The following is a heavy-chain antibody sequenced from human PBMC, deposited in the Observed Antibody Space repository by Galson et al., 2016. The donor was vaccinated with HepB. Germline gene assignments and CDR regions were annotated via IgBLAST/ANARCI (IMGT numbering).Heavy chain of an antibody. Sequence: SLRLSCAASGFTLSSSAMTWVRQAPGRGLEWVSAITETGSFAYYADSVRGRFTLSRDTSKNTVDLQMNYLRADDTALSYCGLDYPTMTDRYPYHVDVWGKGTAVTVSS. V-gene: IGHV3-23*01. CDR1: GFTLSSSA. CDR2: ITETGSFA. J-gene: IGHJ6*04. CDR3: GLDYPTMTDRYPYHVDV. D-gene: IGHD4-17*01.